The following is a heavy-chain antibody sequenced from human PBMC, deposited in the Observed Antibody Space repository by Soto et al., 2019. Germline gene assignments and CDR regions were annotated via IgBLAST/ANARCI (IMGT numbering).Heavy chain of an antibody. CDR1: GGSISSYY. D-gene: IGHD3-10*01. CDR3: VGGGVRIVITRPRDYYGMDV. J-gene: IGHJ6*02. CDR2: IYYSGST. V-gene: IGHV4-59*08. Sequence: SETLSLTCTVSGGSISSYYWSWIRQPPGKGLEWIGYIYYSGSTNYNPSLKSRVTISVDTSKNQFSPKLSSVTAADTAMYYWVGGGVRIVITRPRDYYGMDVWGQGTTVPSP.